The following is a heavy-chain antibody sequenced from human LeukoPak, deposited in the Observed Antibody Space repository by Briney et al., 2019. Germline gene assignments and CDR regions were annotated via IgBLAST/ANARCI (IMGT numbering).Heavy chain of an antibody. D-gene: IGHD3-10*01. CDR3: AKDVGALLWLHYLGMDV. J-gene: IGHJ6*02. V-gene: IGHV3-30*18. CDR1: GFIFRNYA. CDR2: IAHDERKI. Sequence: PGGSLRLSCAASGFIFRNYAMHWVRQSPGKGLEWLAVIAHDERKIYYADSVKGRFTISRDNSRNTLYLEMNSLRTEDTSLYYCAKDVGALLWLHYLGMDVWGQGTTVAVSS.